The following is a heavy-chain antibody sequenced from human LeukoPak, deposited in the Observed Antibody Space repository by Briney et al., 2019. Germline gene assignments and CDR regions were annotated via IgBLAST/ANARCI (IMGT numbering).Heavy chain of an antibody. CDR2: ISWNSGSI. V-gene: IGHV3-9*01. D-gene: IGHD1-26*01. CDR3: TKDRSGSYSNWFDP. Sequence: PGGSLRLSCAASGFTFDDYAMHWVRQAPGKGLEWVSGISWNSGSIGYADSVKGRFTISRDNAKNSLYLQMNSLRAEDTALYYCTKDRSGSYSNWFDPWGQGTVVTVSS. CDR1: GFTFDDYA. J-gene: IGHJ5*02.